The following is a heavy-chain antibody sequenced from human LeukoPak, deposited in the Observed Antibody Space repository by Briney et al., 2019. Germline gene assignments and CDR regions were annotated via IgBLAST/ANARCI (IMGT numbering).Heavy chain of an antibody. D-gene: IGHD2-8*01. J-gene: IGHJ4*02. CDR1: GFTLSSYS. CDR2: IKQDGSEK. V-gene: IGHV3-7*01. CDR3: ARSSRNGVCYY. Sequence: EPGGSLRLSCAAFGFTLSSYSMNWVRQAPGKGLEWVANIKQDGSEKYYVDSVKGRFTISRDNAKNSLYLQMNSLRAEDTAVYYCARSSRNGVCYYWGQGTLVTVSS.